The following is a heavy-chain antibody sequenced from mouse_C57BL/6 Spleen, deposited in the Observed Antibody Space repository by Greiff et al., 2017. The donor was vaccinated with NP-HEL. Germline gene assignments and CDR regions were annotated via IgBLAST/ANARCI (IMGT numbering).Heavy chain of an antibody. CDR3: ARSDPFAY. CDR1: GYTFTDYN. CDR2: INPNNGGT. V-gene: IGHV1-18*01. Sequence: EVQLQQSGPELVKPGASVKIPCKASGYTFTDYNMDWVKQSHGKSLEWIGDINPNNGGTIYNQKFKGKATLTVDKSSSTAYMELRSLTSEDTAVYYCARSDPFAYWGQGTLVTVSA. J-gene: IGHJ3*01.